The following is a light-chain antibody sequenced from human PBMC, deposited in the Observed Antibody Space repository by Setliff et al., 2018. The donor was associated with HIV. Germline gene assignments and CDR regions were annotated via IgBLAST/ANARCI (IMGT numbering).Light chain of an antibody. CDR3: QSYDSRLRGVI. V-gene: IGLV1-40*01. CDR1: NSNIGAGFD. CDR2: GNN. Sequence: QSVLTQPPSVSGAPGQRVTLSCTGSNSNIGAGFDVHWYQQLPGTAPKLLIYGNNNRPSGVPERVSGSKSGTSASLTITGLQAEDETDYYCQSYDSRLRGVIFGGGT. J-gene: IGLJ2*01.